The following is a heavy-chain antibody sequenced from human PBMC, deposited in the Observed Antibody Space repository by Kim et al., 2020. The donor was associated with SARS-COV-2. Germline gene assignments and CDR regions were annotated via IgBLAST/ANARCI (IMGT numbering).Heavy chain of an antibody. D-gene: IGHD4-17*01. Sequence: SETLSLTCTVSGGSINSGGQFWTWIRQHPGKAPEWIGFVFYTRGTFYNPSLKSRVSISIDTSKNEFSLNLKSVTAADTAVYYCARTFYGGYELDYWGQGTPVTVSS. CDR1: GGSINSGGQF. V-gene: IGHV4-31*03. CDR2: VFYTRGT. J-gene: IGHJ4*02. CDR3: ARTFYGGYELDY.